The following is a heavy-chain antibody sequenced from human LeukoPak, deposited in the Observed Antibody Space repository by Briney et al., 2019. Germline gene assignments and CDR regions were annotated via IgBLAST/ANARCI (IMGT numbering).Heavy chain of an antibody. J-gene: IGHJ6*04. CDR1: GFTFSSYS. CDR3: AREGIVPAARDYYYYYGMDV. Sequence: TGGSLRLSCAASGFTFSSYSMNWVRQAPGKGLEWVSSISSSSSYIYYADSVKGRFTISTDNAKNSLYLQMNSLRAEDTAVYYCAREGIVPAARDYYYYYGMDVWGKGTTVTVSS. V-gene: IGHV3-21*01. D-gene: IGHD2-2*01. CDR2: ISSSSSYI.